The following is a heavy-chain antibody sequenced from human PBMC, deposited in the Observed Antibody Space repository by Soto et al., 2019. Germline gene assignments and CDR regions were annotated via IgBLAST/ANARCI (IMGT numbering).Heavy chain of an antibody. CDR3: VRDTVSGSGSNDY. D-gene: IGHD3-10*01. CDR2: VKTDGSFT. V-gene: IGHV3-74*01. CDR1: GFTFSSHW. J-gene: IGHJ4*02. Sequence: PGESLRLAYSASGFTFSSHWMHWVRQAPGKGLVWVSRVKTDGSFTNYAGSVTGRLTISRDNAKNTLYLQMNSLRAEDTAVYYCVRDTVSGSGSNDYWGQGTLVTSPQ.